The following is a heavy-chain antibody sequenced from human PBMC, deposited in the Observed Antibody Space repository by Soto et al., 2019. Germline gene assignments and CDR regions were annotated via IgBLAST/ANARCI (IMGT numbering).Heavy chain of an antibody. Sequence: SETLSLTCAVSGGPIISSSWWSWVRQPPGKGLEWIGEIYHSGSTNYNPSLKSRVTISVDKSKNQFSLKLSSVTAADTAVYYCARGTGGSYSGWFDPWGQGTLVTVSS. CDR3: ARGTGGSYSGWFDP. V-gene: IGHV4-4*02. J-gene: IGHJ5*02. CDR1: GGPIISSSW. D-gene: IGHD1-26*01. CDR2: IYHSGST.